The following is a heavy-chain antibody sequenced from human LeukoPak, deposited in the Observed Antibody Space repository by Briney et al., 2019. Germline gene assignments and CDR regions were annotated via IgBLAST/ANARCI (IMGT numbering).Heavy chain of an antibody. CDR3: ARDGYCSSTSCMTWFDP. V-gene: IGHV3-20*01. CDR2: INWNGGST. J-gene: IGHJ5*02. Sequence: PGRSLRLSCAASGFTFDDYAMHWVRQAPGKGLEWVSGINWNGGSTGYADSVKGRFTISRDNAKNSLYLQVNSLRAEDTALYHCARDGYCSSTSCMTWFDPWGQGTLVTVSS. D-gene: IGHD2-2*01. CDR1: GFTFDDYA.